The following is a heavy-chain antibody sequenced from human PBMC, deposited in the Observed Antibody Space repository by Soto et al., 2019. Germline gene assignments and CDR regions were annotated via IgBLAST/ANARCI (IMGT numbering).Heavy chain of an antibody. D-gene: IGHD1-20*01. Sequence: PSETLSLTCAVYGGSFSGYYWGWIRQPPGKGLEWIGYIYHSGSTNYNPSLKSRVTISVDTSKNQFSLKLSSVTAADTAVYYCARASITGTNIDYWGQGTLVTVSS. CDR1: GGSFSGYY. V-gene: IGHV4-34*01. J-gene: IGHJ4*02. CDR2: IYHSGST. CDR3: ARASITGTNIDY.